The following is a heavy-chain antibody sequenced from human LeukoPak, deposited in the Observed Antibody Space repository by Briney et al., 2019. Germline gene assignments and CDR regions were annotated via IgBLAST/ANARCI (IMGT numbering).Heavy chain of an antibody. CDR2: IYTSGST. Sequence: PETLSLTCTVSGGSISSYYWSWIRQPPGKGLEWIGYIYTSGSTNYNPSLKSRVTISVDTSKNQFSLKLSSVTAADTAVYYCARSPYGTTYDYWGQGTLVTVSS. D-gene: IGHD1-1*01. J-gene: IGHJ4*02. V-gene: IGHV4-4*08. CDR3: ARSPYGTTYDY. CDR1: GGSISSYY.